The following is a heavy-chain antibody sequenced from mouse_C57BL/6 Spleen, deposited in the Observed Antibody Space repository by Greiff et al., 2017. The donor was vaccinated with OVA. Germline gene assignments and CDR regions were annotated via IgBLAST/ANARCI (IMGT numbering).Heavy chain of an antibody. J-gene: IGHJ2*01. CDR1: GFTFSDYY. V-gene: IGHV5-16*01. CDR2: INYDGSST. CDR3: ARVFPYYFDY. Sequence: EVMLVESEGGLVQPGSSMKLSCTASGFTFSDYYMAWVRQVPEKGLEWVANINYDGSSTYYLDSLKSRFIISRDNAKNILYLQMSSLKSEDTATYYCARVFPYYFDYWGQGTTLTVSS.